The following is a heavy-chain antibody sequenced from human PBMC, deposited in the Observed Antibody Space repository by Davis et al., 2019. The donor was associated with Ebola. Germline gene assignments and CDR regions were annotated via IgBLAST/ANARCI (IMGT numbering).Heavy chain of an antibody. J-gene: IGHJ6*02. CDR2: IYHSGST. CDR3: ARVPAAIVGYYYYGMDV. V-gene: IGHV4-30-2*01. CDR1: GGSISSGGYS. Sequence: SETLSLTCAVSGGSISSGGYSWSWIRQPPGKGLEWIGYIYHSGSTYYNPSLKSRVTISVDRSKNQFSLKLSSVTAADTAVYYCARVPAAIVGYYYYGMDVWGQGTTVTVSS. D-gene: IGHD2-2*02.